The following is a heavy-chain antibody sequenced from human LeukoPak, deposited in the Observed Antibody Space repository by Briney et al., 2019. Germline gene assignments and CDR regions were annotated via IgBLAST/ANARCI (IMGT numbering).Heavy chain of an antibody. V-gene: IGHV3-30*18. CDR3: AKDYDSSGYYFWYFDY. J-gene: IGHJ4*02. D-gene: IGHD3-22*01. CDR2: ISYDGSNK. CDR1: GFTFSSYG. Sequence: GGSLRLSCAASGFTFSSYGMHWVRQAPGKGLEWVAVISYDGSNKYYADSVKGRFTISRDNSKNTLYLQMNSLRAEDTAVYYCAKDYDSSGYYFWYFDYWGQGTLVTVSS.